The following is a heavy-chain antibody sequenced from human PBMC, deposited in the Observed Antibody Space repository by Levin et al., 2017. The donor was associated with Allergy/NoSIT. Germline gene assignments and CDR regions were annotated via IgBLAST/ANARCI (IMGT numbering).Heavy chain of an antibody. D-gene: IGHD3-9*01. CDR2: IRSKANSYAT. Sequence: GESLKISCAASGFTFSGSAMHWVRQASGKGLEWVGRIRSKANSYATVYSASVKGRFTISRDDSKNTAYLQMNSLKSEDTAVYYCTTPYDLLTGYYMPHWGHGTLVTVSS. J-gene: IGHJ4*01. CDR3: TTPYDLLTGYYMPH. V-gene: IGHV3-73*01. CDR1: GFTFSGSA.